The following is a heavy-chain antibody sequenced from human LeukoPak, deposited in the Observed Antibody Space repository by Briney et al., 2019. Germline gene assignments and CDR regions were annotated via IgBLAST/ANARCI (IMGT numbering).Heavy chain of an antibody. J-gene: IGHJ6*03. V-gene: IGHV3-7*01. D-gene: IGHD3-10*01. CDR2: FKQDVSEK. CDR1: GFTFSSYW. CDR3: ARGLRITMVRGVDYYMDV. Sequence: GGSLRLSCAASGFTFSSYWMSWVRQAPGKGLEWVANFKQDVSEKYYVDSVKGRFTIPRDNAKNSLYLQMNSLRAEDTAVYYCARGLRITMVRGVDYYMDVWGKGTTVTVSS.